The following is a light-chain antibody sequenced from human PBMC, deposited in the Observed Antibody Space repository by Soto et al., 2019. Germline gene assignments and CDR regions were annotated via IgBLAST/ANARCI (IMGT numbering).Light chain of an antibody. CDR1: QSVSSIY. J-gene: IGKJ1*01. Sequence: PGDRATLSCRASQSVSSIYLAWYQQKPGQAPRLLIYGASIRATGIPDSFSGSGSGTDFTLTIRRLEPEDFAMYFCHQYGSSPRTFGQGTKVEIK. V-gene: IGKV3-20*01. CDR2: GAS. CDR3: HQYGSSPRT.